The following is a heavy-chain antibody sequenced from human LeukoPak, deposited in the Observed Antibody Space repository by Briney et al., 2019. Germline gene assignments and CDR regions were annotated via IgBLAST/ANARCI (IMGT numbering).Heavy chain of an antibody. CDR2: ISGDGGST. J-gene: IGHJ6*02. Sequence: GGSLRLSCAASGFTFDDYAMPWVRQAPGKGLEWVSLISGDGGSTYYADSVKGRFTIFRDNSKNSLYLQMNSLRTEDTALYYCAKDRPYGDYGSPSDYYYYYYGMDVWGQGTTVTVSS. CDR3: AKDRPYGDYGSPSDYYYYYYGMDV. D-gene: IGHD4-17*01. CDR1: GFTFDDYA. V-gene: IGHV3-43*02.